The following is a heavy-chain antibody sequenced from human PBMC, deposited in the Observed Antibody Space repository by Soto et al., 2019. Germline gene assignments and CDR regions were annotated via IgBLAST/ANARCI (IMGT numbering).Heavy chain of an antibody. CDR2: VIPIFGTA. CDR3: AKGDIAARPHNWFDP. Sequence: QVQLVQSGAEVKKPGSSVKVSCKASGGTFSSYAISWVRQAPGQGLEWMGGVIPIFGTANYAQKFQGRVTITADESTSTAYMELRSLRSEDTAVYYCAKGDIAARPHNWFDPWGQGTMVTASS. CDR1: GGTFSSYA. J-gene: IGHJ5*02. V-gene: IGHV1-69*12. D-gene: IGHD6-6*01.